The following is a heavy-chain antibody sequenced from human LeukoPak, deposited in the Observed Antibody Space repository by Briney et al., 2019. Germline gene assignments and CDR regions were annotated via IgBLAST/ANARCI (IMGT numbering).Heavy chain of an antibody. V-gene: IGHV4-61*02. Sequence: PSETLSLTCTVSGGSISSGSYYWSWIRQPAGKGLEWIGRIYTSGSTNYNPSLKSRVTISVDTSKNQFSLKLSSVTAADTAVYYCARDAIVGATYFDYWSQGTLVTVSS. D-gene: IGHD1-26*01. CDR2: IYTSGST. J-gene: IGHJ4*02. CDR1: GGSISSGSYY. CDR3: ARDAIVGATYFDY.